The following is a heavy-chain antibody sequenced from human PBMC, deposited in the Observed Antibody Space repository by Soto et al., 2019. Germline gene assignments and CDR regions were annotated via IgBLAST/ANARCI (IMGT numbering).Heavy chain of an antibody. CDR2: INHSGST. J-gene: IGHJ3*02. CDR1: GGSFSGYY. D-gene: IGHD3-3*01. CDR3: ASRARSGYPGRSYVDI. V-gene: IGHV4-34*01. Sequence: QVQLQQWGAGLLKPSETLSLTCAVYGGSFSGYYWSWIRQPPGKGLEWIGEINHSGSTNYNPSLKSRVTISVDTSKNQFSLKLSSVTAADTAVYYCASRARSGYPGRSYVDIWGQGTMVTVSS.